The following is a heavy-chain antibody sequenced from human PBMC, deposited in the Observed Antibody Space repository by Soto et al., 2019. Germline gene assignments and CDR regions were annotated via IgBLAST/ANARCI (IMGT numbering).Heavy chain of an antibody. J-gene: IGHJ4*02. CDR1: GFTFRDYW. V-gene: IGHV3-7*03. CDR2: INRDGDEQ. CDR3: ARDLRGGYNSFDY. Sequence: GGSLTLSCAVSGFTFRDYWMTWVRQAPGQGLEWVANINRDGDEQNYVHSVKGRFTISRDNAKNSLSLHLSSLRADDTAVYYCARDLRGGYNSFDYWGQGALVTVSS. D-gene: IGHD5-12*01.